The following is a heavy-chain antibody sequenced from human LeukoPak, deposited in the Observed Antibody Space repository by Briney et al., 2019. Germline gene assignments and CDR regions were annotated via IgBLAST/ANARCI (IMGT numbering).Heavy chain of an antibody. Sequence: GGCLRLSCAASGFTFSSYSMSWVREAPGKGLEWVSSISSSSSYIYYADSVKGRFTISRDNAKNSLYLQMNSLRAEDTAVYYCAAQNYYDSSGYLDYWGQGTLVTVSS. CDR1: GFTFSSYS. CDR3: AAQNYYDSSGYLDY. V-gene: IGHV3-21*01. D-gene: IGHD3-22*01. J-gene: IGHJ4*02. CDR2: ISSSSSYI.